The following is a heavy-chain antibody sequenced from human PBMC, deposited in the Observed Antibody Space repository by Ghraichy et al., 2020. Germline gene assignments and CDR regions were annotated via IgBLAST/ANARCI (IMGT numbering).Heavy chain of an antibody. CDR1: GGSFSGYY. Sequence: SETLSLTCAVYGGSFSGYYWSWIRQPPGKGLEWIGEINHSGSTNYNPSLKSRVTISVDTSKNQFSLKLSSVTAADTAVYYCARGRWLRSSVDYWGQGTLVTVSS. J-gene: IGHJ4*02. CDR3: ARGRWLRSSVDY. V-gene: IGHV4-34*01. D-gene: IGHD5-12*01. CDR2: INHSGST.